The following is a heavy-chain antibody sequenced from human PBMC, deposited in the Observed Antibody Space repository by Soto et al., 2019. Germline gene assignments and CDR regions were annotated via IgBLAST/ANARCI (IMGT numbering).Heavy chain of an antibody. CDR2: VVPILGST. J-gene: IGHJ3*01. Sequence: QVQLVQPGAEVKKPGSSVKVSCKASEDTFVSYAITWVRQAPGQGLEWMGGVVPILGSTNYAQKFQGRVTFTADKSTNTAYMELSSLGSEDTAMYYCARGEPFILVLELWGQGTMVIVSS. V-gene: IGHV1-69*06. D-gene: IGHD3-3*01. CDR3: ARGEPFILVLEL. CDR1: EDTFVSYA.